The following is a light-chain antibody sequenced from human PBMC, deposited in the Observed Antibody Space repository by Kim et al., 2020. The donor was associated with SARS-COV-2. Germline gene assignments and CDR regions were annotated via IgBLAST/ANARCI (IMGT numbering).Light chain of an antibody. V-gene: IGKV1-27*01. CDR2: AAS. J-gene: IGKJ1*01. CDR3: QKCDSAPWT. CDR1: QDISNY. Sequence: ASVGTRVTITCRANQDISNYLAWFQLKPGKAPELLIYAASALHPGVPSRFSGSGSGTDFTLTVTSLQPEDVATYYCQKCDSAPWTFGQGTKVDIK.